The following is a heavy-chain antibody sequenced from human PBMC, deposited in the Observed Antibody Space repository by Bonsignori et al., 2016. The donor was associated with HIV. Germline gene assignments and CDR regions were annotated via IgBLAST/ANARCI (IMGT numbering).Heavy chain of an antibody. CDR3: ARVPNTYYGGGLDY. J-gene: IGHJ4*02. D-gene: IGHD3-22*01. Sequence: WVRQAPGQGLEWMGWIDPNSGGTNYAQKFYDRVTMTRDASMSTAYMELRRLTSDDTAIYYCARVPNTYYGGGLDYWGQGALVTVSS. CDR2: IDPNSGGT. V-gene: IGHV1-2*02.